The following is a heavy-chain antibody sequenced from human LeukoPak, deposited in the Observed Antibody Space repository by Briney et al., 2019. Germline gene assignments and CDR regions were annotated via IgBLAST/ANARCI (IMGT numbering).Heavy chain of an antibody. CDR2: IHSSGST. J-gene: IGHJ6*03. V-gene: IGHV4-4*09. CDR3: ARPTATPAGSYYYHYLHV. Sequence: PSETLSLTCTVSGDSISGHYRNWIRQPPGKGLEWIGYIHSSGSTDYSPSLRSRVTLSVDTSKNQLSLKLTSVTAADTAVYYCARPTATPAGSYYYHYLHVWGKGTTVTVSS. CDR1: GDSISGHY. D-gene: IGHD6-19*01.